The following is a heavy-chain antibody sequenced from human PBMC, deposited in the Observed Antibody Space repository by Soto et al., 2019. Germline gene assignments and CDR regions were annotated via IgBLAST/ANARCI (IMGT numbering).Heavy chain of an antibody. J-gene: IGHJ2*01. CDR3: ARGIMGTGWYYDL. D-gene: IGHD2-21*02. CDR2: IKTDGSEQ. Sequence: EGQLVESGGGWVQPGGSLSLSCAASGFTYGSYWMSWVRQAPGKGLEWVANIKTDGSEQYFVESVRGRCSISSDNAKQSLFLQMGGLRGEDTAVYYCARGIMGTGWYYDLWGRGTLGTVSS. CDR1: GFTYGSYW. V-gene: IGHV3-7*01.